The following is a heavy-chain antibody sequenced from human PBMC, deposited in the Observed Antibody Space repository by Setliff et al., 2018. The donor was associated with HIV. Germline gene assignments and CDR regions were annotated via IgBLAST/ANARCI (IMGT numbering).Heavy chain of an antibody. V-gene: IGHV4-61*01. Sequence: SETLSLTCTVSGDSVSSASYYWSWIRQPPGKGLEWIGYIYYSGTTKYNPSLKSRVTISVDASKNQFSLKLSSVTAADTAVYYCASEAWTSYRSSSGYYYYYMDVWGKGTTVTVSS. D-gene: IGHD6-6*01. CDR3: ASEAWTSYRSSSGYYYYYMDV. J-gene: IGHJ6*03. CDR2: IYYSGTT. CDR1: GDSVSSASYY.